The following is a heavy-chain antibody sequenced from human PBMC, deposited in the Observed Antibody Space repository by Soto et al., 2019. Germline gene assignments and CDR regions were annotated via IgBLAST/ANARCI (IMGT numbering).Heavy chain of an antibody. Sequence: RRLSCAASGFTFSSYAMSWVRQAPGKGLEWVSAISGSGGSTYYADSVKGRFTISRDNSKNTLYLQMNSLRAEDTAVYYCTYSTNRYYYYGMDVWGQGTTVTVSS. CDR2: ISGSGGST. CDR3: TYSTNRYYYYGMDV. J-gene: IGHJ6*02. V-gene: IGHV3-23*01. CDR1: GFTFSSYA. D-gene: IGHD6-13*01.